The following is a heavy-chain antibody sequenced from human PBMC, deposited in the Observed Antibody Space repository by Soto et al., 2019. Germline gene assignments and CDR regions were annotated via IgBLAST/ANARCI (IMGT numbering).Heavy chain of an antibody. CDR3: AAGDSSDTGDH. J-gene: IGHJ4*02. V-gene: IGHV1-69*01. CDR2: TIPIIGTT. Sequence: QVQLVQSGAEVKKPGSSVKVSCKASGDTLSTHGISWVRQAPGQGLEWMGGTIPIIGTTDYAEKFQGRVTIAADEAKTTSYMDLSSLSPDDTAVYYCAAGDSSDTGDHWGQGTLVTVSS. CDR1: GDTLSTHG. D-gene: IGHD5-18*01.